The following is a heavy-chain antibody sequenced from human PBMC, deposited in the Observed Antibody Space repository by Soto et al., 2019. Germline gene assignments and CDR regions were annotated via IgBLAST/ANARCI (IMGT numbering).Heavy chain of an antibody. V-gene: IGHV4-39*01. J-gene: IGHJ6*02. CDR1: GGSISSSSYY. D-gene: IGHD2-15*01. CDR2: IYYSGST. Sequence: QLQESGPGLVKPSETLSLTCTVSGGSISSSSYYWGWIRQPPGKGLEWIGSIYYSGSTYYNPSLKSRVTISVDTSKNQFSLKLSSVTAADTAVYYCARKRITYGMDVWGQGTTVTVSS. CDR3: ARKRITYGMDV.